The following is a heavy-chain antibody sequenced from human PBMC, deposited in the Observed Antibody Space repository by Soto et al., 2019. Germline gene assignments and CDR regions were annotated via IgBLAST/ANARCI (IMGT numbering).Heavy chain of an antibody. D-gene: IGHD6-13*01. Sequence: ASVKVSCKASGYSLTSYYMHWVRQAPGQGLEWMGIINPSGGSTSYAQKFQGRVTMTRDTSTSTVYMELSSLRSEDTAVYYCARDSTSTPYSSSWYGDAFDIWGQGTMVTVSS. V-gene: IGHV1-46*01. CDR3: ARDSTSTPYSSSWYGDAFDI. CDR2: INPSGGST. J-gene: IGHJ3*02. CDR1: GYSLTSYY.